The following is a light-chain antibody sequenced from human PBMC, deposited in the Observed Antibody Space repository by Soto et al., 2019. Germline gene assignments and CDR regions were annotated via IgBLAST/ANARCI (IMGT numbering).Light chain of an antibody. CDR3: QDFDSPQWT. Sequence: DVQMTQSPSAMSASVGDRVTITCRASQDISRFVAWFQQKPGKAPERLIYDTSSLQPGVPSRFSGSGSGTEFTLTINRLEPEDFAVYYCQDFDSPQWTFGQRTKVEN. J-gene: IGKJ1*01. V-gene: IGKV1-17*03. CDR1: QDISRF. CDR2: DTS.